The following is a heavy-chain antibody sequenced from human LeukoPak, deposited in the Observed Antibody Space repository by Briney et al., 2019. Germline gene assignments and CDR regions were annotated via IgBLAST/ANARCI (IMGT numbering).Heavy chain of an antibody. Sequence: ASVKVSCKASGYTFTSYGISWVRQAPGQGLEWMGWISAYNGNTNYAQKLQGRVTMTTDTSTSTAYMELRSLRSDDTAVYYCARISNYYDSTGYKYWGQGTLVTVSS. CDR1: GYTFTSYG. CDR2: ISAYNGNT. CDR3: ARISNYYDSTGYKY. V-gene: IGHV1-18*01. J-gene: IGHJ4*02. D-gene: IGHD3-22*01.